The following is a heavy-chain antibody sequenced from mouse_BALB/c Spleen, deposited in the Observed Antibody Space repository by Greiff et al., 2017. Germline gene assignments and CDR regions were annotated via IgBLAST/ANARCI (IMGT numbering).Heavy chain of an antibody. CDR1: GFTFSSFG. CDR2: ISSGSSTI. CDR3: ARSDYGSSYDYAMDY. V-gene: IGHV5-17*02. J-gene: IGHJ4*01. D-gene: IGHD1-1*01. Sequence: EVQRVESGGGLVQPGGSRKLSCAASGFTFSSFGMHWVRQAPEKGLEWVAYISSGSSTIYYADTVKGRFTISRDNPKNTLFLQMTSLRSEDTAMYYCARSDYGSSYDYAMDYWGQGTSVTVSS.